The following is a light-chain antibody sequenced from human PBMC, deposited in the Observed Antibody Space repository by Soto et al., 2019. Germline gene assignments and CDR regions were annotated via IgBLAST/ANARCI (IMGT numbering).Light chain of an antibody. CDR2: GAS. J-gene: IGKJ1*01. CDR3: QQYNNCAPWT. Sequence: EIVMTQSPATLSVSPGERATLSCRASQSVSSNLAWYQPKPGQAPSLLIYGASTRATGLPARFSGSGSGTEFTRTISSLQSEEFAVYYCQQYNNCAPWTFGQGTKVEIK. V-gene: IGKV3-15*01. CDR1: QSVSSN.